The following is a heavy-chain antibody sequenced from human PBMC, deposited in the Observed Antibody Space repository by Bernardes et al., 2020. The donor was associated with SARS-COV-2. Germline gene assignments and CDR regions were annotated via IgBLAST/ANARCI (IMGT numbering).Heavy chain of an antibody. J-gene: IGHJ3*02. V-gene: IGHV2-5*02. D-gene: IGHD6-13*01. CDR2: IYWDDDK. CDR1: GFSLSTSGVG. CDR3: AHGTYSSSWYGDAFDI. Sequence: SGPTLVKPTQTLTLTCTFSGFSLSTSGVGVGWIRQPPGKALEWLALIYWDDDKRYSPSLKSRLTITKDTSKNQVVLTMTNIDPVDTATYYCAHGTYSSSWYGDAFDIWGQGTMVTVSS.